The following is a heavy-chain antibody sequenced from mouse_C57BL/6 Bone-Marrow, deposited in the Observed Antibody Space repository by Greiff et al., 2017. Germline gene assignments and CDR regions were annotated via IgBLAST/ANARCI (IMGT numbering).Heavy chain of an antibody. CDR3: AKHEGWDGNYGGVFAY. CDR1: GFSLTSYG. J-gene: IGHJ3*01. Sequence: QVQLEQSGPGLVAPSQSLSITCTVSGFSLTSYGVDWVRQPPGKGLEWLGVIWGGGSTNYNSALMSRLSISKDNSKSQVFLKMNSLQTDATAMYYCAKHEGWDGNYGGVFAYWGQGTLVTVSA. CDR2: IWGGGST. D-gene: IGHD2-1*01. V-gene: IGHV2-9*01.